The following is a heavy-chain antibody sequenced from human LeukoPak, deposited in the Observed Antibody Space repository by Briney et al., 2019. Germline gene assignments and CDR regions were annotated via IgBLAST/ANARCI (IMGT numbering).Heavy chain of an antibody. CDR1: GFTFSSYI. D-gene: IGHD3-22*01. V-gene: IGHV3-48*01. J-gene: IGHJ3*02. Sequence: GGSLRLSCAASGFTFSSYIMNWVRQAPGKGLEWVSYISSSSSTIYYADSVKGRFTISRDNAKNSLYLQMNSLRAEDTAVYYCARAERPVVVNDAFDIWGQGTMVTVSS. CDR3: ARAERPVVVNDAFDI. CDR2: ISSSSSTI.